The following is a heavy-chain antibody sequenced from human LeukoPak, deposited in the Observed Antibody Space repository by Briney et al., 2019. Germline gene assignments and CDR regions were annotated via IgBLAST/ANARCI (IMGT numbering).Heavy chain of an antibody. D-gene: IGHD5-24*01. V-gene: IGHV3-66*01. Sequence: GGSLRLSCAASGFPVSSSYMSWVGQAPGKGLEWVSVIYSGGSTYYADSVKGRFTISRDNSKNTLYLQMNSLRAEDTAVYHCVKSARKDGYRDVFDIWGQGTVVTVSS. CDR2: IYSGGST. J-gene: IGHJ3*02. CDR1: GFPVSSSY. CDR3: VKSARKDGYRDVFDI.